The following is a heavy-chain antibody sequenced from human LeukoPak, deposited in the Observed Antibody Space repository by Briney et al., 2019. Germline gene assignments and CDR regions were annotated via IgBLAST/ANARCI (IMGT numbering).Heavy chain of an antibody. J-gene: IGHJ5*02. Sequence: ASVKVSCKASGGTFSSYAISWVRQAHGQGLEWMGGIIPIFGTANYAQKFQGRVTITADESTSIAYMELSSLRSEDTAVYYCARGQWLRLTSRFDPWGQGTLVTVSS. CDR3: ARGQWLRLTSRFDP. CDR1: GGTFSSYA. V-gene: IGHV1-69*13. D-gene: IGHD5-12*01. CDR2: IIPIFGTA.